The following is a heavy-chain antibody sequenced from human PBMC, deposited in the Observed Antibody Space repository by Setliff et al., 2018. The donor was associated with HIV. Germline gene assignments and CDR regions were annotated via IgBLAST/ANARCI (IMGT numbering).Heavy chain of an antibody. D-gene: IGHD3-3*01. V-gene: IGHV1-8*01. Sequence: ASVKVSCKASGHTFTNVDIHWLRQATGQGLEWMGWINPNTGVSGYALKFQARVTMTRDTSISTVYMELSSLRSEDTAGYYCARDWYYNSWSGYGYYYYYMDDWGKGTTVTVSS. J-gene: IGHJ6*03. CDR2: INPNTGVS. CDR1: GHTFTNVD. CDR3: ARDWYYNSWSGYGYYYYYMDD.